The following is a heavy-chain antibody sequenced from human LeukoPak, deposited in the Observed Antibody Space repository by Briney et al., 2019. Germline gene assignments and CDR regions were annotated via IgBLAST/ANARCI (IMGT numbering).Heavy chain of an antibody. V-gene: IGHV3-7*03. D-gene: IGHD6-19*01. CDR1: GFTFSANW. CDR3: ARVKYSSGWVFDY. Sequence: QTGGSLRLSCAASGFTFSANWMSWVRQAPGKGLEWLAKIKQDGGEKYYVDSVKGRFTISRDNAKNSLYLQINSLRAEDTAVYYCARVKYSSGWVFDYWGQGTLVTVSS. CDR2: IKQDGGEK. J-gene: IGHJ4*02.